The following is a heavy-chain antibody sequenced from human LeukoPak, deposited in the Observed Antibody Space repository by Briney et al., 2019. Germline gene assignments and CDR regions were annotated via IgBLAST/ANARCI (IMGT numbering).Heavy chain of an antibody. D-gene: IGHD3-16*02. J-gene: IGHJ4*02. CDR1: GFTFSSYG. Sequence: PGGSLRLSCAASGFTFSSYGMHWVRQAPGKGLEWVAVISYDGSNKYYADSVKGRFTISRDNSKNTLYLQMNSLRAEDTAVYYCAKDRNDYVWGSYRVDYWGQGTLVTVPS. CDR3: AKDRNDYVWGSYRVDY. CDR2: ISYDGSNK. V-gene: IGHV3-30*18.